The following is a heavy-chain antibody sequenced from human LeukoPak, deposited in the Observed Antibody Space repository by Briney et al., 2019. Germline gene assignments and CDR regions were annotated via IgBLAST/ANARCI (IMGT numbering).Heavy chain of an antibody. V-gene: IGHV3-20*01. CDR1: GFTFDDYG. CDR3: ARATYGDYIRGWFDP. J-gene: IGHJ5*02. Sequence: GGSLRLSCAASGFTFDDYGTSWVRQAPGKGLEWVSGINWNGGSTGYADSVKGRFTISRDNAKNSLYLQMNSLRAEDTALYHCARATYGDYIRGWFDPWGQGTLVTVSS. D-gene: IGHD4-17*01. CDR2: INWNGGST.